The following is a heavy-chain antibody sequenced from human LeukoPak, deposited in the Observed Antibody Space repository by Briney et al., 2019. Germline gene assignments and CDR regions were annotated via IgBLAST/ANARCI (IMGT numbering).Heavy chain of an antibody. J-gene: IGHJ6*03. Sequence: QTGGSLRLSCAASGFTFSSYGMHWVRQAPGKGLEWVAVIWYDGSNKYYADSVKGRFTISRDNSKNTLYLQMNSLRAEDTAVYYCARAGYKYYYYYMDVWGKGTTVTVSS. D-gene: IGHD5-18*01. V-gene: IGHV3-33*01. CDR3: ARAGYKYYYYYMDV. CDR1: GFTFSSYG. CDR2: IWYDGSNK.